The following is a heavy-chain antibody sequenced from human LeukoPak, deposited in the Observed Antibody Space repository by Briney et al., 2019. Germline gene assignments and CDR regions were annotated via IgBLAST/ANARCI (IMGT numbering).Heavy chain of an antibody. V-gene: IGHV4-59*11. D-gene: IGHD3-3*01. Sequence: SETLSLTCSVSGGFLSGQYWNWIRPPAGKGLAWIGYIFSSRSTHYHSSLKSRVTISEDKSKNQFSLRVTSVTAADTAVYYCARVPTISGVDMYYFDYWGQGNLVTVSS. CDR3: ARVPTISGVDMYYFDY. J-gene: IGHJ4*02. CDR2: IFSSRST. CDR1: GGFLSGQY.